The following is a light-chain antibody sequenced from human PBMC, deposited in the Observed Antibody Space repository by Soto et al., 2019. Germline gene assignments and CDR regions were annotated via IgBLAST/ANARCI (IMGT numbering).Light chain of an antibody. CDR3: QQYNSYST. Sequence: DIQMTQSPSTLSASVGDRVTITCRASQSISSWLAWYQQKPGKAPKLLIYDASSLESGVPSRFSGSGSGTEFTLTIISLQPDDFATYYCQQYNSYSTFGQGTK. J-gene: IGKJ1*01. CDR1: QSISSW. V-gene: IGKV1-5*01. CDR2: DAS.